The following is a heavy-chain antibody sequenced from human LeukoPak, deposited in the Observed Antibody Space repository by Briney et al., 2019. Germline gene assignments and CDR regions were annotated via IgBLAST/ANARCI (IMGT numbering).Heavy chain of an antibody. CDR1: GGSISSGGYY. CDR2: IYYSGST. J-gene: IGHJ4*02. Sequence: SETLSLTCTVSGGSISSGGYYWSWIRQHPGKGLEWIGYIYYSGSTYYNPSLKSRVTISVDTSKNQFSLKLSSATAADTAVYYCATGQTYYYDSSGYYHFDYWGQGTLVTVSS. CDR3: ATGQTYYYDSSGYYHFDY. D-gene: IGHD3-22*01. V-gene: IGHV4-31*03.